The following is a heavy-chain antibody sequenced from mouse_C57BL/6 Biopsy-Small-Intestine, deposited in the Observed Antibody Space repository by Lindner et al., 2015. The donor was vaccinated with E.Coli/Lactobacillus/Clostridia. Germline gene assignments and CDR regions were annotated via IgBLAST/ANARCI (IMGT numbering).Heavy chain of an antibody. CDR3: ARAKVGATHGTLDY. CDR1: GFAFINYY. V-gene: IGHV1-84*02. J-gene: IGHJ4*01. D-gene: IGHD1-3*01. CDR2: INPRSDET. Sequence: SVKVSCKTSGFAFINYYIYWVRQAPGQGLEWMGMINPRSDETTFAQKFQGRVSLTSDTSTSTVYMEFSSLRSEDTAVYYCARAKVGATHGTLDYWGQGTLVTVSS.